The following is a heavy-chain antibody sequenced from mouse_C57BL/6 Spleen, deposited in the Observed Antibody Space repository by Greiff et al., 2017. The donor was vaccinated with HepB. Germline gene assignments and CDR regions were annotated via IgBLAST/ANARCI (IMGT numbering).Heavy chain of an antibody. CDR2: INYDGSST. V-gene: IGHV5-16*01. J-gene: IGHJ2*01. CDR3: ARVGTHYFDY. Sequence: EVKVVESEGGLVQPGSSMKLSCTASGFTFSDYYMAWVRQVPEKGLEWVANINYDGSSTYYLDSLKSRFIISRDNAKNILYLQMSSLKSEDTATYYCARVGTHYFDYWGQGTTLTVSS. CDR1: GFTFSDYY. D-gene: IGHD2-14*01.